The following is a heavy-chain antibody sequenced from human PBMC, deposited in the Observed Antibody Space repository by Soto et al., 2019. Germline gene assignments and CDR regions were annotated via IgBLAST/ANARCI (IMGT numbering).Heavy chain of an antibody. CDR3: VALGAHIF. CDR2: IASAGDT. J-gene: IGHJ4*02. Sequence: ELQLVESGGGLVQPGGSLRLSCVVAGFTFSNYDMHWVRQATVKGLEWVSAIASAGDTYYADSVKGRFTISRENAGDALFLQRSSRRGGDTAVYYCVALGAHIFWGQGALVTVSS. V-gene: IGHV3-13*04. CDR1: GFTFSNYD. D-gene: IGHD2-8*02.